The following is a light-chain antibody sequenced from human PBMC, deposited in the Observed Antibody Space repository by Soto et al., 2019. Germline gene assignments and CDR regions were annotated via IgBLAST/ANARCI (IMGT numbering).Light chain of an antibody. CDR1: SSDLGNYHL. CDR2: EGT. CDR3: CSYVSSSTPYV. J-gene: IGLJ1*01. Sequence: QSALTQPASVSGSPGQSITISCTGASSDLGNYHLVSWYQQNPGKAPKLIIYEGTKRPSGVSNRFSGSKSDSTASLTISGLQAEDEAAYYCCSYVSSSTPYVFGTGTKVTVL. V-gene: IGLV2-23*01.